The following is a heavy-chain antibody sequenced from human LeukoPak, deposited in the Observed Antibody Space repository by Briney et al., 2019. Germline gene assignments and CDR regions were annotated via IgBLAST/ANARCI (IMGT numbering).Heavy chain of an antibody. D-gene: IGHD3-3*01. V-gene: IGHV1-2*02. CDR2: INPNSGGT. Sequence: ASVKVSCKASGYTFTGYYMHWVRQAPGQGLEWMGWINPNSGGTNYAQKFQGRVTMTRDTSNSTAYMELSRLRSDDTAVYYCARGATIFGVEGWFDPWGQGTLVTVSS. J-gene: IGHJ5*02. CDR3: ARGATIFGVEGWFDP. CDR1: GYTFTGYY.